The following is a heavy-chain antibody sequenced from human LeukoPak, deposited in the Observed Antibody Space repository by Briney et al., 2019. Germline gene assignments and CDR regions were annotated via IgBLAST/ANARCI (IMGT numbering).Heavy chain of an antibody. J-gene: IGHJ4*02. D-gene: IGHD3-22*01. Sequence: GASVKVSCKASGYTFTSYGISWVRQAPGQGLEWMGWISAYNGNTNYAQKLQGRVTMTTDTSASTAYMELSSLRSEDMAVYYCARTPNSYYYDSSGYVLYDYYFDYWGQGTLVTVSS. CDR2: ISAYNGNT. V-gene: IGHV1-18*03. CDR1: GYTFTSYG. CDR3: ARTPNSYYYDSSGYVLYDYYFDY.